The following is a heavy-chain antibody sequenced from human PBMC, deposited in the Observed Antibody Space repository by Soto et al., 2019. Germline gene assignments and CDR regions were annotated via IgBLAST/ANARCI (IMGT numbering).Heavy chain of an antibody. Sequence: RASVKVSCKTSGFTFTTYYIHWVRQAPGQGLEWMGTISPSGDSTSYAQKFQGRVTMTRDTSTSTVYMDLSSLRSDDTAMYYCARDWELGYWGQGTLVTVSS. V-gene: IGHV1-46*01. CDR3: ARDWELGY. D-gene: IGHD1-26*01. J-gene: IGHJ4*02. CDR2: ISPSGDST. CDR1: GFTFTTYY.